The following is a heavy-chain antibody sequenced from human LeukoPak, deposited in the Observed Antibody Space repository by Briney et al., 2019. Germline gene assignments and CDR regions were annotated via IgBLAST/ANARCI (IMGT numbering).Heavy chain of an antibody. CDR3: ARDSWGSSWYTSTPQDY. J-gene: IGHJ4*02. Sequence: SVKGRFTISRDNAKNSLYLQMNSLRGEDTAVYYCARDSWGSSWYTSTPQDYWGQGTLVTVSS. V-gene: IGHV3-21*01. D-gene: IGHD6-13*01.